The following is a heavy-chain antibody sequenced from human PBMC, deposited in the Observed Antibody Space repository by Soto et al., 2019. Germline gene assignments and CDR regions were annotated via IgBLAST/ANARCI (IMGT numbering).Heavy chain of an antibody. Sequence: SETLSLTCAVYGESFSRHSWTWIRQTPGEGLEWIGEINPFGSTVFSASLKSRVTMSIDTSKMQFSLKLTSVTAADSAIYYCAKKHYSGFDIWAQGTLVTVSS. J-gene: IGHJ4*02. CDR1: GESFSRHS. D-gene: IGHD2-15*01. V-gene: IGHV4-34*01. CDR3: AKKHYSGFDI. CDR2: INPFGST.